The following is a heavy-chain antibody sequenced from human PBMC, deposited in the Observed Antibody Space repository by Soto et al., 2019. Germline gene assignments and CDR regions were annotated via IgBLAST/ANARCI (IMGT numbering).Heavy chain of an antibody. V-gene: IGHV1-69*01. J-gene: IGHJ6*02. CDR1: GGSFTYT. CDR3: ARLHSHGTYGMDV. CDR2: IIPIFGTT. D-gene: IGHD5-18*01. Sequence: QMHLVQSGAEVKKPGSSVKVSCKAPGGSFTYTLSWVRQAPGQGLEWMGGIIPIFGTTNYAQKFQGRVTITADESTKTAYMELSTLRSEDTAVYYCARLHSHGTYGMDVWGQGTTVTVSS.